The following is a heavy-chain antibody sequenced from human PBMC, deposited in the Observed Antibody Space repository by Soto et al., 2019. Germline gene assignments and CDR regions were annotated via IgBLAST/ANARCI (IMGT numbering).Heavy chain of an antibody. Sequence: GASVKVSCKASGGTFSSYAISWVRQAPGQGLEWMGGIIPIFGTANYAQKFQGRVTITADESTSTAYMELSSLRSEDTAVYYCARDPRRSVPWEGSSGYYNWFDPWGQGTLVTVPS. CDR1: GGTFSSYA. D-gene: IGHD3-22*01. CDR3: ARDPRRSVPWEGSSGYYNWFDP. J-gene: IGHJ5*02. V-gene: IGHV1-69*13. CDR2: IIPIFGTA.